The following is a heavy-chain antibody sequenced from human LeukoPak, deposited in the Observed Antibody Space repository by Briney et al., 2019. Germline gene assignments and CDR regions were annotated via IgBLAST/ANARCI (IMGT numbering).Heavy chain of an antibody. V-gene: IGHV4-59*08. CDR3: ARHRAYSSSSPFDY. Sequence: SETLSLTCSVSGGSISSLYWSWIRQPPGRELEGIGYIYYTGSTNYNPSLKSRVTMFVDMSKSQFSLRLSSVTAADTAVYYCARHRAYSSSSPFDYWGQGTLVTVSS. D-gene: IGHD6-6*01. CDR1: GGSISSLY. J-gene: IGHJ4*02. CDR2: IYYTGST.